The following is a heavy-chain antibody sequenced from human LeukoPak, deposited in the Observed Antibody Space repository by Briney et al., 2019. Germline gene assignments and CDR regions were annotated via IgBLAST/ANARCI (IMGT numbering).Heavy chain of an antibody. Sequence: GGSLRLSCAASGFTFSTYNMNWLRQAPGKGLEWVSSITSSGTYIYYVDSVKGRFTISRDNAKNSLYLHMNSLRAEDTAVYYLSRDPAGGQCDFWIGFYRFDSWGQGTLVTVSS. D-gene: IGHD3-3*01. J-gene: IGHJ4*02. CDR2: ITSSGTYI. CDR3: SRDPAGGQCDFWIGFYRFDS. CDR1: GFTFSTYN. V-gene: IGHV3-21*01.